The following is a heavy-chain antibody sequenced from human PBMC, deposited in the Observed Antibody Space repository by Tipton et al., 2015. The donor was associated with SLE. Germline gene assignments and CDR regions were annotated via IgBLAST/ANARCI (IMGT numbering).Heavy chain of an antibody. CDR1: GGSISSGSYY. CDR3: ARDTHSSGYPHAFDI. J-gene: IGHJ3*02. Sequence: TLSLTCTVSGGSISSGSYYWSWIRQPAGKGLEWIGHIYTSGSTNYNPSLKSRVTISVDTSKNQFSLKLSSVTAADTAVYYCARDTHSSGYPHAFDIWGQGTVVTVSS. V-gene: IGHV4-61*09. CDR2: IYTSGST. D-gene: IGHD3-22*01.